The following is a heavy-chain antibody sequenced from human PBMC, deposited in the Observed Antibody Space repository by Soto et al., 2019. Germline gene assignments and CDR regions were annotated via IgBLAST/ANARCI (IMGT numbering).Heavy chain of an antibody. CDR1: GGSISSNSDY. CDR2: IYSSGST. J-gene: IGHJ4*02. CDR3: ARRVAVAKPYFDY. Sequence: QLQLPESGPGLVKPSETLSLTCTASGGSISSNSDYWGWIRQPPGKGLEWIGSIYSSGSTYYNPSLNSRVTISVDTSKNQFSLKLTSVTAADTAVYYCARRVAVAKPYFDYWGKGILVTVSS. D-gene: IGHD6-19*01. V-gene: IGHV4-39*01.